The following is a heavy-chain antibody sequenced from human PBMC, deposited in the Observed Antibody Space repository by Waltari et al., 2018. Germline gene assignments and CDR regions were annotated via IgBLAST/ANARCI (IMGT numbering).Heavy chain of an antibody. D-gene: IGHD2-8*02. CDR1: GYTFTSYD. CDR2: INPNSGNT. V-gene: IGHV1-8*03. Sequence: QVQLVQSGAEVKKPGASVKVSCKASGYTFTSYDINWVRQATGQGLEWMGWINPNSGNTGYAQKCQGRVTITRNTSISTAYMELSSLRSEDTAVYYCARGRSGYYYYYMDVWGKGTTVTVSS. J-gene: IGHJ6*03. CDR3: ARGRSGYYYYYMDV.